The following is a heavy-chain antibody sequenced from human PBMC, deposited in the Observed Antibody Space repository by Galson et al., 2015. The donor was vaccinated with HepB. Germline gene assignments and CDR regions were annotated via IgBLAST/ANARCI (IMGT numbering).Heavy chain of an antibody. CDR3: AKGQTYYYDSSGYPPLEYFQH. Sequence: SLRLSCAASGFTFSSYGMHWVRQAPGKGLEWVAFIRYDGSNKYYADSVKGRFTISRDNSKNTLYLQMNSLRAEDTAVYYCAKGQTYYYDSSGYPPLEYFQHWGQGTLVTVSS. CDR1: GFTFSSYG. D-gene: IGHD3-22*01. CDR2: IRYDGSNK. V-gene: IGHV3-30*02. J-gene: IGHJ1*01.